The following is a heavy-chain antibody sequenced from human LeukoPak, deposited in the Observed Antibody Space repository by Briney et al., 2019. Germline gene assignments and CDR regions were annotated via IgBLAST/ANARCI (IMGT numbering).Heavy chain of an antibody. Sequence: GGSLRLSCAASGFTFSSYAMSWVRQAPGKGLEWVSGISGSGGSTYYADSVKGRFTISRDNSKNTLYLQMNSLRAEDTAVYYCAKGNQLLWFGELPHWGQGTLVTVSS. J-gene: IGHJ4*02. D-gene: IGHD3-10*01. CDR3: AKGNQLLWFGELPH. CDR1: GFTFSSYA. V-gene: IGHV3-23*01. CDR2: ISGSGGST.